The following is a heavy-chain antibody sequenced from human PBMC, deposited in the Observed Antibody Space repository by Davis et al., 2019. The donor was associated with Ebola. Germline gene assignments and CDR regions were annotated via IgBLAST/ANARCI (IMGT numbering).Heavy chain of an antibody. J-gene: IGHJ4*02. CDR2: IRSKANSYAT. D-gene: IGHD1-26*01. Sequence: GGSLRLSCAASGFTFSGSAMHWVRQASGKGLEWVGRIRSKANSYATAYAASVKGRFTISRDDSKNTAYLQMNSLKTEDTAVYYCARDKGIVGATELFDYWGQGTLVTASS. CDR1: GFTFSGSA. V-gene: IGHV3-73*01. CDR3: ARDKGIVGATELFDY.